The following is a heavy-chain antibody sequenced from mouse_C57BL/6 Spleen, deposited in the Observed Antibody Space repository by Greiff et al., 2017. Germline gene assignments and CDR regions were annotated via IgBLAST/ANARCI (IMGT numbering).Heavy chain of an antibody. D-gene: IGHD1-1*01. Sequence: VQLQQSGPELVKPGASVKISCKASGYAFTSSWMTWVKQRPGKGLEWIGGINPGDGDTNYNEKFKGKATLTADKSSSTAYMQLSSLTSEDSAVYYCARGSKEVESDFEDWGTGTT. CDR2: INPGDGDT. CDR3: ARGSKEVESDFED. V-gene: IGHV1-82*01. CDR1: GYAFTSSW. J-gene: IGHJ1*03.